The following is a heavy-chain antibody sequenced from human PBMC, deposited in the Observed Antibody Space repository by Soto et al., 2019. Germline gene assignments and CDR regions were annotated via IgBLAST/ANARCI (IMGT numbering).Heavy chain of an antibody. V-gene: IGHV3-23*01. J-gene: IGHJ6*02. CDR1: GFTFSSYA. Sequence: PGGSLRLSCAASGFTFSSYAMSWVRQAPGKGLEWVSAISGSGGSTYYADSVKGRFTISRDNSKNTLYLQMNSLRAEDTAVYYCAKGPAAIQLYYYYGMDVWGQGTTVTVSS. CDR3: AKGPAAIQLYYYYGMDV. CDR2: ISGSGGST. D-gene: IGHD2-2*01.